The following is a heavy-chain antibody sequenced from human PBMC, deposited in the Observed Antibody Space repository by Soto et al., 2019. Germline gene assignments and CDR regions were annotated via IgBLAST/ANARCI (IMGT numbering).Heavy chain of an antibody. V-gene: IGHV4-34*01. CDR2: VKDGGHT. Sequence: QVQLQQWGAGLLKPSETLSLNCAVTGGSLSGYYWSWIRQPPGKGLEWIGEVKDGGHTNYSPSLSGRATISSDTSNSQFSLRLNSVTAADTGVYYCARGQEGVVATHWDQGSLVTVSS. D-gene: IGHD5-12*01. CDR3: ARGQEGVVATH. CDR1: GGSLSGYY. J-gene: IGHJ4*02.